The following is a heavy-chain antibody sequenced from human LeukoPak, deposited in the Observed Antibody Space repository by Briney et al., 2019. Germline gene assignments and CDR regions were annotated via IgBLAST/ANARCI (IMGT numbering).Heavy chain of an antibody. D-gene: IGHD5-18*01. J-gene: IGHJ4*02. V-gene: IGHV1-8*02. CDR3: ARGTADAAMVNNY. CDR1: GYTFTSYG. CDR2: MNPNSGNT. Sequence: ASVKVSCKAFGYTFTSYGISWVRQATGQGLEWMGWMNPNSGNTGYAQKFQGRVTMTRNTSISTAYMELSSLRSEDTAVYYCARGTADAAMVNNYWGQGTLVTVSS.